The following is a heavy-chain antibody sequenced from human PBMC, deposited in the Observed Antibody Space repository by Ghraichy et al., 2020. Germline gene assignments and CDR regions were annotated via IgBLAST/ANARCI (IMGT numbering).Heavy chain of an antibody. V-gene: IGHV2-70*11. D-gene: IGHD6-13*01. J-gene: IGHJ4*02. Sequence: SGPTLVKPTQTLTLTCTFSGFSLSTSGMCVSWIRQPPGKALEWLARIDWDDDKYYSTSLKTRLTISKDTSKNQVVLTMTNMDPVDTATYYCGASGIAAAVLAIDYWGQGTLVTVSS. CDR2: IDWDDDK. CDR1: GFSLSTSGMC. CDR3: GASGIAAAVLAIDY.